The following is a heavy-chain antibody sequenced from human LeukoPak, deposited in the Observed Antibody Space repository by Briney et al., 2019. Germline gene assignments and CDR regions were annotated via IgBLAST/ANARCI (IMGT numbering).Heavy chain of an antibody. V-gene: IGHV3-23*01. J-gene: IGHJ4*02. CDR3: AKKYGVTVYGSGLNYFDY. D-gene: IGHD6-19*01. Sequence: GGSLRLSCAASGFTFSTYAMTWVRQAPGKGLEWVAGIGGRGSSTFYADSVKGRFTISRDNSKNTLYLQMNSLRAEDTAIYYCAKKYGVTVYGSGLNYFDYWGQGTLVTVSS. CDR1: GFTFSTYA. CDR2: IGGRGSST.